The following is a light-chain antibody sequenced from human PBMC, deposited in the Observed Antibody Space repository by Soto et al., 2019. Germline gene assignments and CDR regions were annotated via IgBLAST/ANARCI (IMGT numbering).Light chain of an antibody. CDR2: EVS. Sequence: QSALTQPRSVSGSPGQSVTSSCTGTSSDVGGYNSVSWYQQHPGKAPKLMIFEVSNRPSGVSNRFSGSKSGNTASLTISGLHTEDEADYYCSSYTTTSTLWVFGGGTKLTVL. CDR1: SSDVGGYNS. CDR3: SSYTTTSTLWV. J-gene: IGLJ3*02. V-gene: IGLV2-14*01.